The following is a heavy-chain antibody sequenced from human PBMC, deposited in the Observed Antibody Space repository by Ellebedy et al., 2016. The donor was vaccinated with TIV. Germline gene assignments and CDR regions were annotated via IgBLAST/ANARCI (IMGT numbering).Heavy chain of an antibody. CDR3: ARGRPWFDP. CDR2: INHSGST. Sequence: SETLSLTXAVYGGSFSGYYWSWIRQPPGKGLEWIGEINHSGSTNYNPSLKSRVTISVDTSKNQFSLKLSSVTAADTAVYYCARGRPWFDPWGQGTLVTVSS. J-gene: IGHJ5*02. CDR1: GGSFSGYY. D-gene: IGHD6-6*01. V-gene: IGHV4-34*01.